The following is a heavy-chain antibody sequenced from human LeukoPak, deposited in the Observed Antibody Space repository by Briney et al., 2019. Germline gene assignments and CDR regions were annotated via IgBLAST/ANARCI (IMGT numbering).Heavy chain of an antibody. Sequence: SVKVSCKASGGTFSSYAISWVRQAPGQGLEWMGRIIPILGIANYAQKFQGRVTITADKSTSTAYMELSSLRSEDTAVYYCARDSVQTAAAVPGYWGQGTLVTVSS. D-gene: IGHD2-21*02. CDR3: ARDSVQTAAAVPGY. CDR1: GGTFSSYA. V-gene: IGHV1-69*04. J-gene: IGHJ4*02. CDR2: IIPILGIA.